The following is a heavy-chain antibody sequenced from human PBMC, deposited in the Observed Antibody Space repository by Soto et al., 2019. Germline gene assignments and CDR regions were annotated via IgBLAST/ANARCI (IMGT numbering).Heavy chain of an antibody. CDR2: FNHGGST. Sequence: QVQLQQWGAGLLKPSETLSLTCAVYGGSFSGYYWTWIRQPPGTGLELIGEFNHGGSTNYNPSLKSRITSSVGTSKNQFSLKLTSVTSADTAVYYCARYKITCLFDYWGHGTLVNVSS. D-gene: IGHD3-10*01. CDR3: ARYKITCLFDY. V-gene: IGHV4-34*01. CDR1: GGSFSGYY. J-gene: IGHJ4*01.